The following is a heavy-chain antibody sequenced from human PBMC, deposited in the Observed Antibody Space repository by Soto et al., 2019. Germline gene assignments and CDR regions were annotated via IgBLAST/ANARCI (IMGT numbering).Heavy chain of an antibody. D-gene: IGHD3-16*01. CDR3: ATGLPYRSGYVSWFDP. CDR2: IYPGGVNI. CDR1: GDGFASRY. V-gene: IGHV1-46*01. J-gene: IGHJ5*02. Sequence: GASVKVCWEASGDGFASRYMRWVRQAPGQGLEWMGTIYPGGVNIAYAQKFKGRVTMTKDTSTSTVYMELNSLTSEDTAVYYCATGLPYRSGYVSWFDPWGQGPLVTVSS.